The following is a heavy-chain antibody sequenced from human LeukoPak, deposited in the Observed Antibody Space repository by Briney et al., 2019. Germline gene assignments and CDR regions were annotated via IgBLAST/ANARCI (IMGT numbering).Heavy chain of an antibody. CDR2: IYSSGST. V-gene: IGHV4-4*07. CDR3: TKGGSTWYNWFDP. J-gene: IGHJ5*02. D-gene: IGHD6-13*01. CDR1: GGSISSYY. Sequence: SETLSLTCTVSGGSISSYYWSWIRQPAGKGLEWIGRIYSSGSTNYNPSLKSRVTMSVDTSKNQFSLGLSSVTAADTAMYYCTKGGSTWYNWFDPWGQGTLVIVSS.